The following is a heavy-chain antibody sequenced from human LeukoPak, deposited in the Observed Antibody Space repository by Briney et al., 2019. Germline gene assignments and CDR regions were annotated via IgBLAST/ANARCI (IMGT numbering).Heavy chain of an antibody. Sequence: GGSLRLSCAAPGFTFSSYAMSWVRQAPGKGLEWVSAISGSGGGTYYADSVKGRFTISRDNSKNTLYLQMNSLRAEDTAVYYCAKVRGLPAAAEYYFDYWGQGTLVTVSS. CDR3: AKVRGLPAAAEYYFDY. CDR2: ISGSGGGT. CDR1: GFTFSSYA. J-gene: IGHJ4*02. V-gene: IGHV3-23*01. D-gene: IGHD2-2*01.